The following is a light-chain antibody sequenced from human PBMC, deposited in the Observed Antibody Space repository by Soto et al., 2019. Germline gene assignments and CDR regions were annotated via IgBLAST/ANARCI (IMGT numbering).Light chain of an antibody. CDR3: QQSNSFTLT. Sequence: DIQMTQSPSSLSASVGERVTITCGASQSIRTYLNWYQQKPGKAPKVLIYATSTLQSGVPSRLRGSGYGTDLTITIGSMKTEDFDTYYCQQSNSFTLTFGQGTKVDIK. J-gene: IGKJ1*01. CDR1: QSIRTY. CDR2: ATS. V-gene: IGKV1-39*01.